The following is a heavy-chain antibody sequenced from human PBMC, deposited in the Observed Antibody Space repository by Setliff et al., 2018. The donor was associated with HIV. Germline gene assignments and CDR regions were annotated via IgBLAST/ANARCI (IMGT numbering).Heavy chain of an antibody. D-gene: IGHD3-10*01. V-gene: IGHV1-2*02. CDR2: INPSGVT. CDR3: AGDATDGSASGNYYSGGWFDP. J-gene: IGHJ5*02. Sequence: ASVKVSCKASGYTFTGYYIHWVRQAPGQGLEWMGWINPSGVTDYPQKFQGRVTMTRDLSITTVYMELRSLKSDDTAVYYCAGDATDGSASGNYYSGGWFDPWGQGTLVTVSS. CDR1: GYTFTGYY.